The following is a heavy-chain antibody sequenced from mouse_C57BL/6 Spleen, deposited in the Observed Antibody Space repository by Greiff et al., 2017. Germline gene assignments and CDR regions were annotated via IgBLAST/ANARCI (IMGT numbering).Heavy chain of an antibody. D-gene: IGHD2-1*01. J-gene: IGHJ1*03. Sequence: VQLQQSGAELVRPGTSVKMSCKASGYIFTNYWIGWAKQRPGHGLEWIGDIYPGGGYTNYNEKFKGKATLTADKSSSTAYMQFSSLTSEDSAIYYCARGYGNYDWYFDVWGTGTTVTVSS. CDR1: GYIFTNYW. V-gene: IGHV1-63*01. CDR3: ARGYGNYDWYFDV. CDR2: IYPGGGYT.